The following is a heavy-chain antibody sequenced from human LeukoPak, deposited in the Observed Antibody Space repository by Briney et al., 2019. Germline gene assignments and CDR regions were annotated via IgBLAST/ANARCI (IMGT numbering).Heavy chain of an antibody. Sequence: SETLSLTCAVSGGSISSGIYSWNWIRQPPGMGLEWIGYIYHTGYTYYNPSLKSRVTISVDRSKNQFSLKLSSVTAADTAVYYCARDSGDYPYYFDSWGQGALVTVSS. V-gene: IGHV4-30-2*01. J-gene: IGHJ4*02. CDR1: GGSISSGIYS. CDR3: ARDSGDYPYYFDS. D-gene: IGHD3-10*01. CDR2: IYHTGYT.